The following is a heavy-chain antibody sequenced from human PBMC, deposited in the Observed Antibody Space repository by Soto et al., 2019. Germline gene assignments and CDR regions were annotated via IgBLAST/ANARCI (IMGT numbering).Heavy chain of an antibody. CDR3: AKDRYNREKLRFLEWLLSPIDFDY. CDR2: INHSGST. Sequence: SETLSLTCAVYGGSFSGYYWSWIRQPPGKGLEWIGEINHSGSTNYNPSLKSRVTISVDTSKNQFSLRLSSVTAADTAVYYCAKDRYNREKLRFLEWLLSPIDFDYWGQGTLVTVSS. CDR1: GGSFSGYY. V-gene: IGHV4-34*01. D-gene: IGHD3-3*01. J-gene: IGHJ4*02.